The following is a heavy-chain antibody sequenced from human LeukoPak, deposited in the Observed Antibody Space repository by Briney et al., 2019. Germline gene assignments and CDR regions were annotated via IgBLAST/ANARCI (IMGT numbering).Heavy chain of an antibody. D-gene: IGHD6-6*01. Sequence: PSETLSLTCTVSGGSISSYYWSWIRQPPGKGLEWIGYIYTSGSTNYNPSLKSRVTISVDTSKNQFSLKLSSATAADTAVYYCARHIPDSSSSVFDYWGQGALVTVSS. CDR2: IYTSGST. V-gene: IGHV4-4*09. CDR3: ARHIPDSSSSVFDY. CDR1: GGSISSYY. J-gene: IGHJ4*02.